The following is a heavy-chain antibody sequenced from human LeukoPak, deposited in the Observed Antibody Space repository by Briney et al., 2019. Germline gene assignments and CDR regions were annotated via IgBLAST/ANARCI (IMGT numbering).Heavy chain of an antibody. CDR3: APYYYDSSGYY. V-gene: IGHV3-48*04. CDR2: ISSSGSTI. Sequence: PGGSLRLSCAASGFTFSRYGMHWVRQAPGKGLEWVSYISSSGSTIYYADSVKGRFTISRDNAKNSLYLQMNSLRAEDTAVYYCAPYYYDSSGYYWGQGTLVTVSS. D-gene: IGHD3-22*01. J-gene: IGHJ4*02. CDR1: GFTFSRYG.